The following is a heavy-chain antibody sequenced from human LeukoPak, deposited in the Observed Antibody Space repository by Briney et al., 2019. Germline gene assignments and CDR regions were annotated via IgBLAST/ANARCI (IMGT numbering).Heavy chain of an antibody. CDR2: TYGDGST. D-gene: IGHD6-13*01. J-gene: IGHJ1*01. Sequence: GGSLRLSCAASGLTVSSNYMTWVRQAPGKGLEWVSVTYGDGSTYFADSVKGRFNISRDNSRNTLYLQMNSLRAEDTAVYYCAKDLGSSSWPPEYFQHWGQGTLVTVSS. CDR3: AKDLGSSSWPPEYFQH. V-gene: IGHV3-66*01. CDR1: GLTVSSNY.